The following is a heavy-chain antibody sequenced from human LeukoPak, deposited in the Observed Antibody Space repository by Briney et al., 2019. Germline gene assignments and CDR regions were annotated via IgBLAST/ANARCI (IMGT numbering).Heavy chain of an antibody. D-gene: IGHD2-2*01. CDR3: ATSGTSHYMDV. V-gene: IGHV1-69*04. J-gene: IGHJ6*03. CDR2: IIPILGIA. Sequence: ASVKVSCKASGGTFSSYAISWVRQAPGQGLEWMGRIIPILGIANYAQKFQGRVTITADKSTSTAYMELSSLRAEDTAVYYCATSGTSHYMDVWGKGTTVTVSS. CDR1: GGTFSSYA.